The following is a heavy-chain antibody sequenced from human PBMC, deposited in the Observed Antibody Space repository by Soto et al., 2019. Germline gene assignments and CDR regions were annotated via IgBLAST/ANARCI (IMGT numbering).Heavy chain of an antibody. D-gene: IGHD4-4*01. Sequence: LSLTCTVSGGSMSSNYWSWIRQSPGKGLEWIGFVYYGGTNYNPSFESRVTMSVDTPKNQFSLELSSVTAADTAVYYCVSYRGAFYFDHWGQGALVTVSS. CDR3: VSYRGAFYFDH. CDR1: GGSMSSNY. V-gene: IGHV4-59*01. CDR2: VYYGGT. J-gene: IGHJ4*02.